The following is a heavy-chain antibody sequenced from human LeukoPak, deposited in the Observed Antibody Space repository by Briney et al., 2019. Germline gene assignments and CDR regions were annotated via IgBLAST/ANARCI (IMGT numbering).Heavy chain of an antibody. J-gene: IGHJ4*02. CDR3: GRDRPTGYYDY. V-gene: IGHV4-38-2*02. Sequence: PSETLSLTCTVSSYSISSGYYWGWIRQPPGKGLEWIGSIDHSGRTYHHPSLKSRVTISVDPSNNQFSLKLSSVTAADTAVYFCGRDRPTGYYDYWGQGILVTVSS. CDR2: IDHSGRT. D-gene: IGHD3-9*01. CDR1: SYSISSGYY.